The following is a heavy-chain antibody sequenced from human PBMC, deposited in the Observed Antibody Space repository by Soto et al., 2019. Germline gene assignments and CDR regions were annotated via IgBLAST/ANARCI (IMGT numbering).Heavy chain of an antibody. CDR2: ISAYNGNT. V-gene: IGHV1-18*01. Sequence: QVQLVQSGAEVKKPGASVKVSCKASGYTFTSYGISWVRQAPGQGLEWMGWISAYNGNTKYAQKLQGRVTTTTDTSTSTAYMEQRSLRSDDRAVYYCARDLGGSYYAPVDYWGQGTLVTVSS. J-gene: IGHJ4*02. CDR3: ARDLGGSYYAPVDY. CDR1: GYTFTSYG. D-gene: IGHD1-26*01.